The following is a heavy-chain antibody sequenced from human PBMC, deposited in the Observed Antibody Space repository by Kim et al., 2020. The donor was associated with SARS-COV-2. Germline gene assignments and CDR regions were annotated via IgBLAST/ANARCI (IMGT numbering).Heavy chain of an antibody. CDR3: ARDLSSTSSFDY. J-gene: IGHJ4*02. D-gene: IGHD2-2*01. Sequence: YYNPSLKSRVTISVDTSKNQFSLKLSSVTAADTAVYYCARDLSSTSSFDYWGQGTLVTVSS. V-gene: IGHV4-31*02.